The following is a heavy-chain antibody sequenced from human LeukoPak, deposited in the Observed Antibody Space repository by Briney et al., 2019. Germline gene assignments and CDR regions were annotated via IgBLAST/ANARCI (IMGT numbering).Heavy chain of an antibody. V-gene: IGHV3-33*01. D-gene: IGHD2/OR15-2a*01. CDR3: AREGPRGNSQFDY. J-gene: IGHJ4*02. CDR2: IWYDGSNK. CDR1: GFTSSSYG. Sequence: GGSLRLSCAASGFTSSSYGMHWVRQAPGKGLEWVALIWYDGSNKYYADSVKGRLTISRDNSKNTLYLQMNSLRAEDTAVYYCAREGPRGNSQFDYWGQGTLVTVSS.